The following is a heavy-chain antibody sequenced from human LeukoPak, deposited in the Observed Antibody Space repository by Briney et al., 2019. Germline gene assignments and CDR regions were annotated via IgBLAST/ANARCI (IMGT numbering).Heavy chain of an antibody. Sequence: PGGSLRLSCAASGFTFSNYAMTWVCQAPGKALEWVSSISTSGDSTAYAASVKGRFTISRDNSKNTLCLQLNSLRAEDMAVYYCARVPSSGDYVAAFDVWGQGTMVTVSS. V-gene: IGHV3-23*01. D-gene: IGHD3-22*01. CDR2: ISTSGDST. CDR3: ARVPSSGDYVAAFDV. J-gene: IGHJ3*01. CDR1: GFTFSNYA.